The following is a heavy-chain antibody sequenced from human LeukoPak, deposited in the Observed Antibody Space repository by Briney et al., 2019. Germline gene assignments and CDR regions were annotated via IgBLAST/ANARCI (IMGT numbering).Heavy chain of an antibody. V-gene: IGHV3-74*01. CDR2: INSDGSST. Sequence: GGSLRLSCAASGFTFSSYWMHWVRQAPGKGLVWVSRINSDGSSTNYADSVKGRFTISRDNVKNTPYLQMNSLRAEDTAVYYCARDQQWLVQELSYWGQGTLVTVSS. J-gene: IGHJ4*02. CDR1: GFTFSSYW. CDR3: ARDQQWLVQELSY. D-gene: IGHD6-19*01.